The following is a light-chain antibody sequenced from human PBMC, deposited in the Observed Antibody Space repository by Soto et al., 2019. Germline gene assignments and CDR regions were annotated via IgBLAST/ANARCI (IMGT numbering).Light chain of an antibody. Sequence: EIVLTQSPATLSLSPGERATLSCRASQSVSRYLAWYQQKPGQAPRLLIYDASNRATGIPARFSGSGSGTDFTLTISSLEPEDFAVYYCQQRSNWPPEITFGQGTRLEIE. V-gene: IGKV3-11*01. J-gene: IGKJ5*01. CDR1: QSVSRY. CDR2: DAS. CDR3: QQRSNWPPEIT.